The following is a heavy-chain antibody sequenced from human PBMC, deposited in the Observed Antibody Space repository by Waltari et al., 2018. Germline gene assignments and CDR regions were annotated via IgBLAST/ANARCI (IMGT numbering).Heavy chain of an antibody. D-gene: IGHD3-22*01. Sequence: EVQLLESGGGLVQPGGSLRLSCAASGFTFSSYAMSWVRQAPGKGLEWVAAISGSGGSTYYADSVKGLFTISRDKSKNTLYLQMNSLRAEDTAVYYCAKDVTGYYDSSGYDYWGQGTLVTVSS. J-gene: IGHJ4*02. CDR3: AKDVTGYYDSSGYDY. V-gene: IGHV3-23*01. CDR1: GFTFSSYA. CDR2: ISGSGGST.